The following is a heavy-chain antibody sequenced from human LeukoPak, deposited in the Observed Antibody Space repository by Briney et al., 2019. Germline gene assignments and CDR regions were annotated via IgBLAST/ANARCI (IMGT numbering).Heavy chain of an antibody. D-gene: IGHD6-19*01. CDR2: INHSGST. CDR1: GGSFSGYY. J-gene: IGHJ4*02. Sequence: SETLSLTCAVYGGSFSGYYWSWIRQPPGKGLEWIGEINHSGSTNYNPSLKSRVTISVDTSKNQFSLKLSSVTAADTAVYYCARVAVAATDYWGQGTLVTVSS. CDR3: ARVAVAATDY. V-gene: IGHV4-34*01.